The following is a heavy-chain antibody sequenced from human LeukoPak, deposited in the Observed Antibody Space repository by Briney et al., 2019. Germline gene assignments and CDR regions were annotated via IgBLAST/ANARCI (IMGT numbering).Heavy chain of an antibody. CDR1: GYSISSGYY. V-gene: IGHV4-38-2*02. D-gene: IGHD6-13*01. CDR2: IYHSGST. J-gene: IGHJ5*02. Sequence: PSETLSLTCTVSGYSISSGYYWGWIRQPPGKGLEWIGSIYHSGSTYYNPSLKSRVTISVDTSKNQFSLKLSSVTAADTAVYYCARQGYSSSWFDPWGQGTLVTVSS. CDR3: ARQGYSSSWFDP.